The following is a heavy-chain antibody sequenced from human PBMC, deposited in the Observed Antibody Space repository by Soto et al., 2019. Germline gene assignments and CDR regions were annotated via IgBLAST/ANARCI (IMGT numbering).Heavy chain of an antibody. J-gene: IGHJ6*02. Sequence: AGGSLRLSCAASGFTFSSYDMHWVRQATGKGLEWVSAIGTAGDPYYPGSVKGRFTISRENAKNSLYLQMNRLRAGDTAVYYCARGSSGWLGYYYYGMDVWGQGTTVTVSS. CDR1: GFTFSSYD. CDR3: ARGSSGWLGYYYYGMDV. V-gene: IGHV3-13*05. D-gene: IGHD6-19*01. CDR2: IGTAGDP.